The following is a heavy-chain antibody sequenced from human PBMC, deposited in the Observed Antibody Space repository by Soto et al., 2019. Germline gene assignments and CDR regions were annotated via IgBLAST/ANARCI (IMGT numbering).Heavy chain of an antibody. Sequence: GGSLRLSCAASGFTFSDFAMAWVRQAPGKGLEWVSSASASGSGTYYADSVKGRFTISRDNSKDTLFLHMTNLRAGDTALYFCAKGRPGVAAAPDYWGQGTLVTVPQ. D-gene: IGHD2-21*01. J-gene: IGHJ4*02. CDR1: GFTFSDFA. CDR3: AKGRPGVAAAPDY. CDR2: ASASGSGT. V-gene: IGHV3-23*01.